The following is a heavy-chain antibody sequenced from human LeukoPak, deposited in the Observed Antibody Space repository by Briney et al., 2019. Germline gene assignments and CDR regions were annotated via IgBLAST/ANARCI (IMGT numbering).Heavy chain of an antibody. V-gene: IGHV3-48*03. Sequence: GGSLRLSCAASGFIFSNYEMNWVRQAPGKGLEWVSYMSSGGSTIYYADSVEGRFTISRDNAKNSLYLQMNSLRAEDTAVYYCARDLVGATTGLDYWGQGTLVTVSS. D-gene: IGHD1-26*01. CDR1: GFIFSNYE. CDR3: ARDLVGATTGLDY. J-gene: IGHJ4*02. CDR2: MSSGGSTI.